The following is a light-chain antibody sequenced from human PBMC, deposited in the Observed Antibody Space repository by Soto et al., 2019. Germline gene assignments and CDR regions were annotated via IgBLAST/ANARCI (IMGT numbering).Light chain of an antibody. CDR3: QQYNNWPPWT. V-gene: IGKV3-15*01. CDR1: QSVSGN. CDR2: GAS. J-gene: IGKJ1*01. Sequence: EIVMTQSPATLSVSPGERATLSCGASQSVSGNLAWYQQKPGQAPMLLIYGASTMATGIPARFSGSGSGTEFTLTISSLQSEDFAVYYCQQYNNWPPWTFGQGTKVELK.